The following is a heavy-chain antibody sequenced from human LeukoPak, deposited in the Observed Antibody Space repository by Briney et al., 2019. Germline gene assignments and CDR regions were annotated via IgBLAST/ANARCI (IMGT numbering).Heavy chain of an antibody. D-gene: IGHD2-15*01. CDR3: ARDRGSRNINWFDP. V-gene: IGHV4-59*01. J-gene: IGHJ5*02. Sequence: PSETLSLTCTVSGGSISSYYWSWIRQPPGKGLECIGYIYYSGSTNYNPSLKSRVTISVDTSKNQFSLKLSSVTAADTAVYYCARDRGSRNINWFDPWGQGTLVTVSS. CDR2: IYYSGST. CDR1: GGSISSYY.